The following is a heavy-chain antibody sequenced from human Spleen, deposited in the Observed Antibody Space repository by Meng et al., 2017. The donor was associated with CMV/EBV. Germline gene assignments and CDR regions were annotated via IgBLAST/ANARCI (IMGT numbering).Heavy chain of an antibody. CDR2: ISGYDDDT. CDR1: GYTFASYG. Sequence: ASVKVSCKASGYTFASYGISWVRQAPGHGLEWVGWISGYDDDTNYAQKFQGRVSVTTDSLTSTAYMELRSLRSDDTAMYYCARGRYCTSISCHYDHHGMDVWGQGTTVTVSS. CDR3: ARGRYCTSISCHYDHHGMDV. V-gene: IGHV1-18*01. D-gene: IGHD2-2*01. J-gene: IGHJ6*02.